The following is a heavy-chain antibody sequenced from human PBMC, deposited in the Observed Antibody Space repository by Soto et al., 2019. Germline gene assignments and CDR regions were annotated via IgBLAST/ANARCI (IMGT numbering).Heavy chain of an antibody. J-gene: IGHJ4*02. Sequence: EVQLVESGGGLVQPGGSLRLSCAASGFTFSSYWMHWVRQAPGKGLVWVSRIKSDGSNINYADYVKGRFTISRDNAKNTLYLQMNSLRAEDTAIYYCARGGFSGSGSFIQGDYWGQGTLVTVSS. CDR2: IKSDGSNI. D-gene: IGHD3-10*01. CDR3: ARGGFSGSGSFIQGDY. V-gene: IGHV3-74*01. CDR1: GFTFSSYW.